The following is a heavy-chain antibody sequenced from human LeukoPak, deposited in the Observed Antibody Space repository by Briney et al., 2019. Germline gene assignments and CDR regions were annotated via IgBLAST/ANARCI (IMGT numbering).Heavy chain of an antibody. D-gene: IGHD4-17*01. CDR1: GFTFSTYW. Sequence: GSLRLSWAASGFTFSTYWMSWVRQAPGKGLEWVANIKQDGGEKYYVDSVKGRFTISRDNAKNSLYLQMNSLRTEDTAVYYCARGYGDPLDYYYYMDVWGNGTTVTVSS. CDR3: ARGYGDPLDYYYYMDV. J-gene: IGHJ6*03. V-gene: IGHV3-7*01. CDR2: IKQDGGEK.